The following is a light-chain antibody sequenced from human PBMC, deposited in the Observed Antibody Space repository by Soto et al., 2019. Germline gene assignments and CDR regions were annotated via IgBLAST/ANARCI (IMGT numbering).Light chain of an antibody. CDR3: QHRSSWPLT. CDR1: QSVRSY. J-gene: IGKJ4*01. V-gene: IGKV3-11*01. CDR2: DAS. Sequence: EIVLTQSPATLSLSPGERATLSCRASQSVRSYLAWYQQKPGQAPRLLIYDASNRATGIPARFSGSGSGTDFTLTISRLEPEDFAVYYCQHRSSWPLTFGGGTKVEIK.